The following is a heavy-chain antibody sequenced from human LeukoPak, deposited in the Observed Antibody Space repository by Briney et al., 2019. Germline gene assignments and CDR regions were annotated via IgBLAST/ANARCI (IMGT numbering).Heavy chain of an antibody. V-gene: IGHV4-61*02. J-gene: IGHJ6*03. CDR2: IYTSGST. Sequence: PSETLSLTCTVSGGSITSGSYYWSWIRQPAGKGLEWIGRIYTSGSTNYNPSLKSRVTIAVDTSKNQFSLKLSSVTAADTAVYYCARGVGSGSYYKGYYMDVWGKGTTVTVSS. CDR3: ARGVGSGSYYKGYYMDV. D-gene: IGHD3-10*01. CDR1: GGSITSGSYY.